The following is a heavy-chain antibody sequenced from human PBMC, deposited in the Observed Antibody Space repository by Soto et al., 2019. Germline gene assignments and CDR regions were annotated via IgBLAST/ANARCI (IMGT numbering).Heavy chain of an antibody. D-gene: IGHD4-17*01. CDR2: INAGNGNT. Sequence: ASVKVSCKASGYTFTSYAMHWVRQAPGQRLEWMGWINAGNGNTKYSQKFQGRVTITRDTSASTAYMELSSLRSEDTAVYYCARVGPRTTYEKMAAFDIWGQGTMVTVSS. V-gene: IGHV1-3*01. J-gene: IGHJ3*02. CDR1: GYTFTSYA. CDR3: ARVGPRTTYEKMAAFDI.